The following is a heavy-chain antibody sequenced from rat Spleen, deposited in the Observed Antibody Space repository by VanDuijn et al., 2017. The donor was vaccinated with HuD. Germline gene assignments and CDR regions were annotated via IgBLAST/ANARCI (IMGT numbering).Heavy chain of an antibody. CDR2: ISNTGDT. D-gene: IGHD1-9*01. CDR1: GFTFSNAW. V-gene: IGHV5-31*01. Sequence: EVQLVETGGSLVQPGKSLKLTCATSGFTFSNAWMTWIRQAPGKGLEWVASISNTGDTFYPDSVKGRFSISRDDAKSTIYLYMNSLRSEDTATYYCARHDYGYTYRYFDYWGQGVMVTVSS. CDR3: ARHDYGYTYRYFDY. J-gene: IGHJ2*01.